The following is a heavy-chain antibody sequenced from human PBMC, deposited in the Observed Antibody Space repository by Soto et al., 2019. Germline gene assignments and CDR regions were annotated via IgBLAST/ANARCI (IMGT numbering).Heavy chain of an antibody. J-gene: IGHJ4*02. Sequence: QVQLVESGGGVVQPGRSLRLSCAASGFTFSNYAMQWVRQAPGKGLEWVAVIPNDGRNENYADSVKGRFTVSRDNSKNTIYLQRQRRRLEDTAVYYSESDGESAYSYGGYLFDYWGEGTLVTVSS. V-gene: IGHV3-30*04. CDR3: ESDGESAYSYGGYLFDY. D-gene: IGHD5-18*01. CDR1: GFTFSNYA. CDR2: IPNDGRNE.